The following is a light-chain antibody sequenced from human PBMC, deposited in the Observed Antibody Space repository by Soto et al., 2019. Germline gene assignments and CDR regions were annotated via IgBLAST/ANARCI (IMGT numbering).Light chain of an antibody. CDR2: RNN. Sequence: LTQPPSASGTPGQRVTISCSGSSSNIGSNYVYWYQQLPGTAPKLLIYRNNQRPSGVPDRFSGSKSGTSASLAISGLRSEDEADYYCAAWDDRLSGNAVFGGGTQLTVL. J-gene: IGLJ7*01. CDR3: AAWDDRLSGNAV. V-gene: IGLV1-47*01. CDR1: SSNIGSNY.